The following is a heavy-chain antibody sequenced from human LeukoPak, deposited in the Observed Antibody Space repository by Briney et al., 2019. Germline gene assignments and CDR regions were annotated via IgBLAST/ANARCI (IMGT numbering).Heavy chain of an antibody. Sequence: SGTLSLTCTVSSGAISTSHWLSWVRQPPGKGLEWIGEINHSGSTNYNPSLKSRVTISVDTSKNQFSLKLSSMTAADTAVYYCARRGYCSSTSCYGPYGMDVWGQGTTVTVSS. D-gene: IGHD2-2*01. V-gene: IGHV4-4*02. CDR2: INHSGST. J-gene: IGHJ6*02. CDR3: ARRGYCSSTSCYGPYGMDV. CDR1: SGAISTSHW.